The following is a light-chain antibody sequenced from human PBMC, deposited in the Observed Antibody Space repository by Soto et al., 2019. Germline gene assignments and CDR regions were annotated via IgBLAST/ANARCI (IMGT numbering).Light chain of an antibody. J-gene: IGKJ4*01. V-gene: IGKV3-11*01. CDR3: QQRSNWPST. CDR1: QSVSSY. CDR2: DAS. Sequence: EIVLTQSPVTLSLSPGERATLSCRASQSVSSYLAWYQQKPGQAPRLLIYDASNRATGIPARFSGSGSGTDFNLTISSLEPEDFAVYYCQQRSNWPSTFGGGTKVEIK.